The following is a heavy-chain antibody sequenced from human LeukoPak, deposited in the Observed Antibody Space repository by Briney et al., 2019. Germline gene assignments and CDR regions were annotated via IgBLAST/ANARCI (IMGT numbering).Heavy chain of an antibody. CDR1: GGSISSYY. J-gene: IGHJ6*03. Sequence: PSETLSLTCTVSGGSISSYYWSWIRQPPGKGLEWIGYIYTSGSTNYNPSLKSRVTISVDTSKNQFSLKLSSVTAADTAVYYCALTPRITGTTSPYYYYYMDVWGKGTTVTVSS. CDR2: IYTSGST. V-gene: IGHV4-4*09. CDR3: ALTPRITGTTSPYYYYYMDV. D-gene: IGHD1-7*01.